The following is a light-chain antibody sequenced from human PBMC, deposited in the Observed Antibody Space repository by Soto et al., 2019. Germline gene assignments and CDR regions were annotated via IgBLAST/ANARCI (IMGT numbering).Light chain of an antibody. CDR3: QSYDSSLSALYV. Sequence: QSVLTQPPSVSGAPGQRVTISCTGSSSNIGAGYDVHWYQQLPGTAPKLLIYGNSNRPSGVPDRFPGSKSGTSASLAITGLQAEDEADYYCQSYDSSLSALYVFGTGTKLTAL. CDR1: SSNIGAGYD. J-gene: IGLJ1*01. CDR2: GNS. V-gene: IGLV1-40*01.